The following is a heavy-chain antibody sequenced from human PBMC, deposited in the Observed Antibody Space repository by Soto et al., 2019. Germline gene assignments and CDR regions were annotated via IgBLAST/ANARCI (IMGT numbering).Heavy chain of an antibody. V-gene: IGHV3-48*03. Sequence: EEQLVESGGGLVQPGGSLRLSCAASGFTFSDYEVNWVRQAPGKGLEWISYISASGATIHYADSVRGRLTISRDNAKNSVYLQMNSLRADDTGVYYCARAVHTMIQGVRFRVDQWGQGTLVTVSS. CDR3: ARAVHTMIQGVRFRVDQ. D-gene: IGHD3-10*01. CDR2: ISASGATI. CDR1: GFTFSDYE. J-gene: IGHJ4*02.